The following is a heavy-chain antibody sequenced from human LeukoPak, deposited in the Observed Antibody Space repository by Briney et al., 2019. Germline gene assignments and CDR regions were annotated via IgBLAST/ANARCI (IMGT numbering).Heavy chain of an antibody. D-gene: IGHD1-26*01. Sequence: GGSLRLSCLTSGFTLSTNAMSWVRQAPGKGLEWISGISGSGASTYYADSVKGRFTISRDDSRNTLYLQMNSLRGDDTAVYYCAKDVGKWESLHFFDYWGQGTPVTVSS. J-gene: IGHJ4*02. V-gene: IGHV3-23*01. CDR2: ISGSGAST. CDR3: AKDVGKWESLHFFDY. CDR1: GFTLSTNA.